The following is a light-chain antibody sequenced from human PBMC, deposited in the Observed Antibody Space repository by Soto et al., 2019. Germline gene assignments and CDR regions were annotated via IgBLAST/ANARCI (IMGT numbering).Light chain of an antibody. CDR1: QGIGNY. V-gene: IGKV1-27*01. J-gene: IGKJ4*01. Sequence: DIQMTQSQPSLSASVGDRVTITFRASQGIGNYLAWYQQRPGKVPKLLIYAASTLQSEVPSRFSGSGSGPDFTLTISSMQPEDVANYYCQKYDHAPLTFGGGTKVDIK. CDR2: AAS. CDR3: QKYDHAPLT.